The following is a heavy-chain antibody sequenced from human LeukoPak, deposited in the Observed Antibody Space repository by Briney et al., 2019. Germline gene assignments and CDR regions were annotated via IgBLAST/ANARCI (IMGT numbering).Heavy chain of an antibody. CDR2: ISYDGSNK. Sequence: GESLRLSCAASGFTFSNYALHGVRQAPGKGLEWVAVISYDGSNKYYADSVKGRFTISRDNSKNSLYLQMNSLRDEDTAVYYCASSGSYRFDYWGQGTLVTVSP. V-gene: IGHV3-30*04. CDR3: ASSGSYRFDY. D-gene: IGHD1-26*01. CDR1: GFTFSNYA. J-gene: IGHJ4*02.